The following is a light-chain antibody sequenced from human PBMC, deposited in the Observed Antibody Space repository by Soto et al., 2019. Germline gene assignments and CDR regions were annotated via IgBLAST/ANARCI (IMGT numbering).Light chain of an antibody. CDR2: DVS. V-gene: IGLV2-14*03. Sequence: QTVLTQPASIAWISGQSVTISCTGTSSDVGGYDYVSWYQHHPGKAPKLMIYDVSNRPSGVSNRFSGSKSGNTASLTISGLQAEDEADYYCSSYTSSSLYVFGTGTKVTVL. J-gene: IGLJ1*01. CDR3: SSYTSSSLYV. CDR1: SSDVGGYDY.